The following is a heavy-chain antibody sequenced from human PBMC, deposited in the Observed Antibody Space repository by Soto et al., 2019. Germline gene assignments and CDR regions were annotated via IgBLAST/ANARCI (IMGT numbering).Heavy chain of an antibody. CDR2: IYYSGYT. Sequence: SETLSLTCNVSGDSIRIYYWSGIRQPPGKGLEGIGYIYYSGYTSYNPSLKSRVTISVDTSKNQFSLKLNSVTAAHTDVYYCERCCSGNYTSRTAEKSYVESWGQGTLVNVSS. CDR1: GDSIRIYY. J-gene: IGHJ4*02. CDR3: ERCCSGNYTSRTAEKSYVES. V-gene: IGHV4-59*01. D-gene: IGHD1-26*01.